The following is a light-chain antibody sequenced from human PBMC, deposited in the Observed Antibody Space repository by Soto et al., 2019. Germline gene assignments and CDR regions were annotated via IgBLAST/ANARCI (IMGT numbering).Light chain of an antibody. CDR3: QQYDNRLT. CDR2: DAS. V-gene: IGKV1-33*01. Sequence: DIQLTQSPSSLSASVGDRVTITCQASQHIRTYLNWYQQKTGKAPKLLIYDASNLETGVPSRFSGSGSGTDFTFTFSSLQPEDVATYYCQQYDNRLTFGGGTKVDIK. CDR1: QHIRTY. J-gene: IGKJ4*01.